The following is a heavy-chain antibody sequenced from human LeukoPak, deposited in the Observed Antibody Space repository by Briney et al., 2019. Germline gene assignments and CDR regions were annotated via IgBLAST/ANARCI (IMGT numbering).Heavy chain of an antibody. J-gene: IGHJ4*02. D-gene: IGHD1-20*01. CDR1: GYSFASYW. Sequence: GESLKISCKGSGYSFASYWIGWMRQMPGKGLEWMGIIYPGDSDTRYSPSFQGQVTISADKSISTAYLQWSSLKASDTAMYYCTRRAYNWNFDYWGLGTLVTVSS. CDR3: TRRAYNWNFDY. CDR2: IYPGDSDT. V-gene: IGHV5-51*01.